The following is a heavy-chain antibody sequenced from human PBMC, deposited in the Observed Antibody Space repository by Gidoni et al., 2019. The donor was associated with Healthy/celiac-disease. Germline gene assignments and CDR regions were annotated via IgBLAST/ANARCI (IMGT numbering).Heavy chain of an antibody. V-gene: IGHV4-61*01. CDR3: ASRLVGATLGLDY. Sequence: QVQLQESGPGLVKPSETLSLTCTVSGASVSSASYYWSWIRQPPGKGLEWIGDISYSGSTNYNPSLKSRVTISVDTSKNQFSLEVSSVTAADTAVYYCASRLVGATLGLDYWGQGTLITVS. CDR1: GASVSSASYY. CDR2: ISYSGST. J-gene: IGHJ4*02. D-gene: IGHD1-26*01.